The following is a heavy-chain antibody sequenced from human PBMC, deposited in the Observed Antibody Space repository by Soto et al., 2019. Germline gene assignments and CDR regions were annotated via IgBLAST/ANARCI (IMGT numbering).Heavy chain of an antibody. CDR1: GFSLSADGVG. V-gene: IGHV2-5*02. J-gene: IGHJ3*01. Sequence: QITLKESGPTLVKPTQTLTLTCTFSGFSLSADGVGVGWIRQPPGKALEWLALIYWDDDQRYSPSLKTRLTITKNTSKTQFVLTMPNVDPVDTATYSCAHAYGGTSWPNDVFDVWGQGTVVTVSS. CDR3: AHAYGGTSWPNDVFDV. D-gene: IGHD2-2*01. CDR2: IYWDDDQ.